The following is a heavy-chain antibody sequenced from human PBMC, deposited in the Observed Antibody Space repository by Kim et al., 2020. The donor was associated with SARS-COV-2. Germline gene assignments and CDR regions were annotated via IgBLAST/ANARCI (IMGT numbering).Heavy chain of an antibody. J-gene: IGHJ5*02. CDR3: TRRYYGSGSYYWFDP. CDR1: GFTFSGSA. CDR2: IRSKANSYAT. D-gene: IGHD3-10*01. V-gene: IGHV3-73*01. Sequence: GGSLRLSCAASGFTFSGSAMHWVRQASGKGLEWVGRIRSKANSYATAYAASVKGRFTISRDDSKNTAYLQMNSLKTEDTAVYYCTRRYYGSGSYYWFDPWGQGTLVTVSS.